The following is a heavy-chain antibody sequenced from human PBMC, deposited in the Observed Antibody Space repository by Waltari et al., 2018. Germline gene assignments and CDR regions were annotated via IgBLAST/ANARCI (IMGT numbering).Heavy chain of an antibody. CDR3: AKDVKVLEWNYYYGMDV. Sequence: EVQLLESGGGLVQPGGSLRLSCAASGFTFSSYAMSWVRQAPGKGLEWVSAISGSGGSTYYADSVKGRFTISRDNSKNTLYLQMNSLRAEDTAVYYCAKDVKVLEWNYYYGMDVWGQGTTVTVSS. CDR2: ISGSGGST. CDR1: GFTFSSYA. V-gene: IGHV3-23*01. D-gene: IGHD3-3*01. J-gene: IGHJ6*02.